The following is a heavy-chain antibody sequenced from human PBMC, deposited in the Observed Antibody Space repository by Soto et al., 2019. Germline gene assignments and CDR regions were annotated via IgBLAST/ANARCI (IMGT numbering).Heavy chain of an antibody. Sequence: ASVKVSCKASGYTFTSYCISWVRQAPGQGLEWMVWISAYNGNTNYAQKLQGRVTMTTDTSTSTAYMELRSLRSDDTAVYYCARDIGCSSTSCYLVDYYYYGMDVWGQGTTVTVSS. CDR2: ISAYNGNT. J-gene: IGHJ6*02. CDR1: GYTFTSYC. V-gene: IGHV1-18*01. D-gene: IGHD2-2*01. CDR3: ARDIGCSSTSCYLVDYYYYGMDV.